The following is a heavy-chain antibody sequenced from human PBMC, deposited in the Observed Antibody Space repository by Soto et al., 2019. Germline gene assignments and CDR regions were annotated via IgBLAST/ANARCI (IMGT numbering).Heavy chain of an antibody. Sequence: QVQLVQSVAEVKKPGSSVKVSCKASGGTFISYAISWVRQAPGQGLEWMGGIIPIFGTANYAQKFQGRVTITADKSTGTAYMELGSLRAEDTAVYYCASPHQFDYYDSSGYYDAFDIWGQGTMVTVSS. V-gene: IGHV1-69*06. CDR2: IIPIFGTA. CDR3: ASPHQFDYYDSSGYYDAFDI. CDR1: GGTFISYA. J-gene: IGHJ3*02. D-gene: IGHD3-22*01.